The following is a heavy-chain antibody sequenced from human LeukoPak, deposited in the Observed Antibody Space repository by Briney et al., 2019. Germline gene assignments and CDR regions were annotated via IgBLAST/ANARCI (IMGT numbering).Heavy chain of an antibody. CDR3: AKDMSAATYWNWFDP. CDR1: GFTFDDYA. J-gene: IGHJ5*02. V-gene: IGHV3-43*02. D-gene: IGHD2-2*01. Sequence: GGSLSLSCAASGFTFDDYAMHWVRQVPGKGLEWVSLISGDGGSTYYADSVKGRFTISRDNSKNSLYLQMNSLRTEDTALYYCAKDMSAATYWNWFDPWGQGTLVTVSS. CDR2: ISGDGGST.